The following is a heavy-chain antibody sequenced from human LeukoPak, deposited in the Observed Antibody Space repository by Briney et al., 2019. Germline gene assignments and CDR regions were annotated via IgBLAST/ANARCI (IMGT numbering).Heavy chain of an antibody. J-gene: IGHJ4*02. CDR1: GGSLSSYY. Sequence: SETLSLTCTVSGGSLSSYYWSWIRQPPGKGLEWIGYIYFSGSTNYNPSLKSRVTISVDTSKNQFSLRLSSVTAAETAEYYCARHGRYYDSSGYYYLDYWGQGTLVTVSS. V-gene: IGHV4-59*08. CDR3: ARHGRYYDSSGYYYLDY. CDR2: IYFSGST. D-gene: IGHD3-22*01.